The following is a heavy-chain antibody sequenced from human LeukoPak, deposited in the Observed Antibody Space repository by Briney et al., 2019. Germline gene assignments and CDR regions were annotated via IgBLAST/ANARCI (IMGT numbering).Heavy chain of an antibody. D-gene: IGHD1-26*01. CDR2: ISSSGSTI. V-gene: IGHV3-11*01. CDR3: ARVRGSYSYYFDY. CDR1: GFTFSDYY. Sequence: PGGSLRLSCAASGFTFSDYYMSWIRQAPGKGLEWVSYISSSGSTIYYAGSVKGRFTISRDNAKNSLYLQMNSLRAEDTAVYYCARVRGSYSYYFDYWGQGTLVTVSS. J-gene: IGHJ4*02.